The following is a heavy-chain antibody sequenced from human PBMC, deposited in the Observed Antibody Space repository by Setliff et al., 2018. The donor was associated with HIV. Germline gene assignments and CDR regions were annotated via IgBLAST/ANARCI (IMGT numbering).Heavy chain of an antibody. Sequence: GGSLRLSCAASGVTFSSYSMNWVRQAPGKGLEWVSSISSSSSYIYYADSVKGRFTTSRDNAKNSLYLQMNSLRAEDTAVYYCARGDYVWGGSYYYFDYWGQGTLVTVSS. CDR3: ARGDYVWGGSYYYFDY. CDR1: GVTFSSYS. CDR2: ISSSSSYI. D-gene: IGHD3-16*01. J-gene: IGHJ4*02. V-gene: IGHV3-21*01.